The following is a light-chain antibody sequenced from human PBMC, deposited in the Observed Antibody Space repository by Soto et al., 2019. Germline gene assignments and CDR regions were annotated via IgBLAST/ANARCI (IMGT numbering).Light chain of an antibody. CDR1: QSRSVW. J-gene: IGKJ1*01. CDR3: QQYNTYWT. CDR2: DAS. Sequence: DIQMTQSPSTLSASTGDRVTITCRASQSRSVWKAWYQQRPGKAPQLLIYDASTLEGGVPSRCSSGGAGTEFTLISSSQQPDDVATYYWQQYNTYWTFGQGTKVEIK. V-gene: IGKV1-5*01.